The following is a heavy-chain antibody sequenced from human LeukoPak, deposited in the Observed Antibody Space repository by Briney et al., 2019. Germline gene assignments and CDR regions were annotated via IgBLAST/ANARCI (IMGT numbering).Heavy chain of an antibody. CDR2: ISAGGRTV. CDR3: ASRAHFWSGPGG. V-gene: IGHV3-11*04. CDR1: RFTFSDHY. J-gene: IGHJ4*02. D-gene: IGHD3-3*02. Sequence: GGSLRLSCTASRFTFSDHYMTWIRQAPGKGLEWLSYISAGGRTVYYADSVKGRFTISRDNAKNSLYLQMNSLRAEDTAVYYCASRAHFWSGPGGWGQGTLVTVSS.